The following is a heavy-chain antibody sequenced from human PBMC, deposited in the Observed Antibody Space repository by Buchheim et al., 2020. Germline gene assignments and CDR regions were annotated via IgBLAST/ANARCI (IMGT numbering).Heavy chain of an antibody. V-gene: IGHV3-23*04. Sequence: EVQLVDSGGGLVQPGESLRLSCAASGFSFSGYAMSWVRQAPGKGLEWVSSISGSGATTFNADSVKSRFTISRDNSKNMLYLQMNSLRAEDTAVYFCAKGSRGYTNYYFDYWGQGTL. J-gene: IGHJ4*02. CDR1: GFSFSGYA. CDR2: ISGSGATT. CDR3: AKGSRGYTNYYFDY. D-gene: IGHD4-11*01.